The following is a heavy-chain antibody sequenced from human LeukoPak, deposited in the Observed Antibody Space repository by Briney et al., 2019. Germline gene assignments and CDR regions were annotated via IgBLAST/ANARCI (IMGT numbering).Heavy chain of an antibody. D-gene: IGHD3-22*01. J-gene: IGHJ4*02. CDR3: ARGKIGVVVVMPFDY. Sequence: SETLSLTCTVSGGSISSYYWSWIRQPAGKGLEWIGRIYTSGSTNYNPSLKSRVTISVDTSKNQFSLKLSSVTAADTAVYYCARGKIGVVVVMPFDYWGQGTLVTVSS. CDR2: IYTSGST. V-gene: IGHV4-4*07. CDR1: GGSISSYY.